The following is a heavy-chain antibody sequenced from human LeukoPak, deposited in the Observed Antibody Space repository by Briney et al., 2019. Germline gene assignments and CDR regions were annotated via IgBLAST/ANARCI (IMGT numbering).Heavy chain of an antibody. CDR1: GFTFSSYS. CDR2: ISSSSSTI. J-gene: IGHJ4*02. Sequence: GGSLRLSCAASGFTFSSYSTNWVRQAPGKGLEWVSYISSSSSTIYYADSVKGRFTISRDNAKKSLYLQMNSLRAEDTAVYYCARASGNYYYSYCDYWGQGTLVTVSS. D-gene: IGHD3-22*01. CDR3: ARASGNYYYSYCDY. V-gene: IGHV3-48*01.